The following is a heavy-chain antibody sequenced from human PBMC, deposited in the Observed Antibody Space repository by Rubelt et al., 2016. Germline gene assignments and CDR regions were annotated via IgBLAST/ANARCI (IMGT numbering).Heavy chain of an antibody. Sequence: QEQLKQWGAGLLEASETLSLTCAVYGGPFSGYYWSWIRQPPGKGLEWIGEINDSGTTNYNPSLKSRVTISADTSKNQFSLKLSSVTAADTAVYYCARAVDFWSGYPFDYWGQGTLVTVSS. J-gene: IGHJ4*02. CDR2: INDSGTT. V-gene: IGHV4-34*01. CDR1: GGPFSGYY. CDR3: ARAVDFWSGYPFDY. D-gene: IGHD3-3*01.